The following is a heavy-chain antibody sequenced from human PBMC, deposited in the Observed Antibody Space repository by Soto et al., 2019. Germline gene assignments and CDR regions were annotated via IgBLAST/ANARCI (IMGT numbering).Heavy chain of an antibody. CDR3: AGVEWELLNWFGP. CDR1: GYSISSGYY. Sequence: SETLSLTCAVSGYSISSGYYWGWIRQPPGKVLEWIGSIYHSGSTYYNPSLKSRVTISVDTSKNQFSLKLSSVTAADTAVYYCAGVEWELLNWFGPWRQETLVTVSS. D-gene: IGHD1-26*01. CDR2: IYHSGST. J-gene: IGHJ5*02. V-gene: IGHV4-38-2*01.